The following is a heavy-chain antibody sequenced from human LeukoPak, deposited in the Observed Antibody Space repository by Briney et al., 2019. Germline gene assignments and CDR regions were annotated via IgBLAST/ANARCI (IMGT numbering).Heavy chain of an antibody. CDR3: ARQPPNTASFDY. V-gene: IGHV4-61*01. CDR1: GGSISSSSYY. J-gene: IGHJ4*02. CDR2: IYSSGDI. Sequence: SETLSLTCTVSGGSISSSSYYWSWIRQTPGMGLEWIGYIYSSGDINYNPSLTSRLTMSVDTSNNQVSLKLSSVTAADTAVYFCARQPPNTASFDYWGQGTLVTVSS. D-gene: IGHD2-21*02.